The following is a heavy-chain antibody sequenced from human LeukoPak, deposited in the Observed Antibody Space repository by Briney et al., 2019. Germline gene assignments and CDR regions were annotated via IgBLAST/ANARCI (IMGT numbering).Heavy chain of an antibody. Sequence: GGSLRLSCAASGFTFSSYAMRWVRQAPEKGLEWVSAISGSGGSTNYADSVKGRFTISRDNSKNTLYLQMNSLRAEDTAVYYCAKVTYYGSGSYYKYYFDYWGQGTLVTVSS. CDR3: AKVTYYGSGSYYKYYFDY. CDR2: ISGSGGST. V-gene: IGHV3-23*01. D-gene: IGHD3-10*01. CDR1: GFTFSSYA. J-gene: IGHJ4*02.